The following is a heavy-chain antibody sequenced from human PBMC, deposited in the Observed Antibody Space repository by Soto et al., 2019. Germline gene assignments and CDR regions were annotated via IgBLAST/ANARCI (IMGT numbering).Heavy chain of an antibody. CDR3: SGGDGRGSIGFYSYYGMDV. Sequence: QVQLVQSGAEVKKPGASVKVSCKASGFTFTNYFFHWVRQAPRQGLEWMGIISPYDGSTNYVQSLNGGDRVRIETSTSTVYMELSRLRSEDTSVYYYSGGDGRGSIGFYSYYGMDVWGHGTTVTVSS. D-gene: IGHD1-26*01. J-gene: IGHJ6*02. V-gene: IGHV1-46*01. CDR1: GFTFTNYF. CDR2: ISPYDGST.